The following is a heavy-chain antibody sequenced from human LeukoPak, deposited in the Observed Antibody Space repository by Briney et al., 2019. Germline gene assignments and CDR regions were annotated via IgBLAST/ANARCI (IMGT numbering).Heavy chain of an antibody. CDR1: GFTFDDHA. J-gene: IGHJ4*02. D-gene: IGHD3-3*01. V-gene: IGHV3-43*02. CDR3: AREDGGAIAIFGVITDY. CDR2: ISGDGERT. Sequence: GGSLRLSCAASGFTFDDHAMHWVRQVPGKGPEWVSLISGDGERTFYADSVKGRFTISRDNSKNSLHLQMNSLKTEDTALYYCAREDGGAIAIFGVITDYWGQGTLVTVSS.